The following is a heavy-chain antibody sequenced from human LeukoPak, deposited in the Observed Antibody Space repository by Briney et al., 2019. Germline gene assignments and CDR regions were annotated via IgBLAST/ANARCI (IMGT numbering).Heavy chain of an antibody. CDR2: IYYSGST. V-gene: IGHV4-39*01. CDR3: ARRSRSWNLESAFDI. CDR1: GGSISSSSYY. Sequence: SETLSLTCTVSGGSISSSSYYWGWIRQPPGKGLEWIGSIYYSGSTYYNPSLKSRVTISVDTSKNQFSLKLSSVTAADTAVYYCARRSRSWNLESAFDIWGQGTMVTVSS. D-gene: IGHD6-13*01. J-gene: IGHJ3*02.